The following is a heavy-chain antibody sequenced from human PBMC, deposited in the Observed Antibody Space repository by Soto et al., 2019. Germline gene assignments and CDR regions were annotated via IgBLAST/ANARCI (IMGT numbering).Heavy chain of an antibody. D-gene: IGHD5-18*01. J-gene: IGHJ6*02. CDR3: AKALGGLQPWSYYYYGMDV. CDR2: LSGSGGTT. V-gene: IGHV3-23*01. CDR1: GFTFRSYG. Sequence: EVQLLESGGGLVQPGGSLRLSCVASGFTFRSYGMSWVRQAPGKGLEWVSALSGSGGTTYFADSVKGRFTISRDNSKNTLYLQMNSLRAEDTAVYYCAKALGGLQPWSYYYYGMDVWGQGTTVTVSS.